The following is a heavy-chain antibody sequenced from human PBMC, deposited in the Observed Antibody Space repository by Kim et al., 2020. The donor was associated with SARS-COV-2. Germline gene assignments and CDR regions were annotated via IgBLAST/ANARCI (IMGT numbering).Heavy chain of an antibody. J-gene: IGHJ4*02. D-gene: IGHD3-10*01. V-gene: IGHV1-18*01. CDR2: ISTYNGNT. Sequence: ASVKVSCKASNYTFTSYGISWVRQAPGQGLEWMGWISTYNGNTNYAQNLQGRVTMTTDTSPTMAYMELRSLRSDDTAVYYCARCYYYASGSYYKVDYFDYWGQGTLVTVSS. CDR1: NYTFTSYG. CDR3: ARCYYYASGSYYKVDYFDY.